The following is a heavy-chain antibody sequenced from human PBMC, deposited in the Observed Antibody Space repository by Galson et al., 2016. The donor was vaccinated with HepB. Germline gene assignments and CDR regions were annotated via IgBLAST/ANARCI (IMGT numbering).Heavy chain of an antibody. D-gene: IGHD1-26*01. Sequence: SVKVSCKASGYILTGYYVHWVRQAPGQGLEWMGWIDPRSGGTIYAENFQGRVTMTRDTSINTAYMELSRLRSADTAVYYCARLRRIVTTGSWSSPSYFDSWGQGTLVTVSS. V-gene: IGHV1-2*02. CDR3: ARLRRIVTTGSWSSPSYFDS. CDR2: IDPRSGGT. CDR1: GYILTGYY. J-gene: IGHJ4*02.